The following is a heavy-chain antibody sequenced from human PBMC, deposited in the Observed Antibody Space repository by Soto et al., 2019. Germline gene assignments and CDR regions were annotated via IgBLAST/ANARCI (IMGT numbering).Heavy chain of an antibody. CDR1: GVNFVGYA. CDR2: IAETGSST. V-gene: IGHV3-23*01. D-gene: IGHD3-10*01. Sequence: GRPLRLSCATAGVNFVGYAISRVLQAPGQGLEWVSGIAETGSSTYYADSVKGRFTISRDNSENTLYLQMNNLRAEDTAIYYCAKPVYGSGSSDYWGQGTLVTVSS. J-gene: IGHJ4*02. CDR3: AKPVYGSGSSDY.